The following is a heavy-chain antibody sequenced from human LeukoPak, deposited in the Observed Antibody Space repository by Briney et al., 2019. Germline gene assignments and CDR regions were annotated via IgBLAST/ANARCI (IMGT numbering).Heavy chain of an antibody. CDR3: ARATYYDIMSFIDY. CDR2: INTGSRTA. Sequence: PGGSLRLSCAASGFTFSSYDMNWVRQAPGKGQEWVSYINTGSRTAYYAESVKGRFTISRDNAKNSLYLQMSSLRDEDTALYYCARATYYDIMSFIDYWGQGTLVTVSS. J-gene: IGHJ4*02. V-gene: IGHV3-48*02. D-gene: IGHD3-9*01. CDR1: GFTFSSYD.